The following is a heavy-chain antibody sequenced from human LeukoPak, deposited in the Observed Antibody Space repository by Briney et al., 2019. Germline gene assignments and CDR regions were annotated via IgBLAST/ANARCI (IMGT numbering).Heavy chain of an antibody. J-gene: IGHJ4*02. D-gene: IGHD1-7*01. Sequence: GGSLRLSCAASGFRFSSYAMSWVRQAPGKGLEWVSAISGSGVSTYYADSVKGRFTVSRDNSKNTLYLQMSSLRAEGTAVYYCAKDERNWNYNLASQTYDWGQGTLVTVSS. CDR1: GFRFSSYA. V-gene: IGHV3-23*01. CDR3: AKDERNWNYNLASQTYD. CDR2: ISGSGVST.